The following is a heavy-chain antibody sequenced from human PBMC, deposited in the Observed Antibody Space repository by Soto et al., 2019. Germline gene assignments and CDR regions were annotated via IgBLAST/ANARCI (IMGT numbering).Heavy chain of an antibody. CDR1: GFTFSSYA. Sequence: QVQLVESGGGVVQPGRSLRLSCAASGFTFSSYAMHWVRQAPGKGLEWVAVISYDGSNKYYADSVKGRFTISRDNSKNTLYLQTNSLRAEDTAVYYCARERVSVLVPAATFDYWGQVTLVTVSS. CDR3: ARERVSVLVPAATFDY. D-gene: IGHD2-2*01. V-gene: IGHV3-30-3*01. CDR2: ISYDGSNK. J-gene: IGHJ4*02.